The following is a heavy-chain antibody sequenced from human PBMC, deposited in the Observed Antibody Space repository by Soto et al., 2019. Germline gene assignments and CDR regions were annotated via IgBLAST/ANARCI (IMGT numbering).Heavy chain of an antibody. CDR3: ANPPPPHLGYCSGGSCSFDY. Sequence: GGSLRLSCAASGFTFSNYGMSWVRQAPGKGLEWVSVITGSAGSTYYTDSVKGRFTISRDNSKNTLYLHMHSLRAADTAVYFCANPPPPHLGYCSGGSCSFDYWGQGTLVTVSS. J-gene: IGHJ4*02. V-gene: IGHV3-23*01. D-gene: IGHD2-15*01. CDR1: GFTFSNYG. CDR2: ITGSAGST.